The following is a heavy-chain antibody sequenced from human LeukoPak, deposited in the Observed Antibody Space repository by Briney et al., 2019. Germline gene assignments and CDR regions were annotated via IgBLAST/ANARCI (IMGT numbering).Heavy chain of an antibody. CDR1: GFTFSNYN. V-gene: IGHV3-48*01. D-gene: IGHD3-3*01. CDR2: ISSSSSTI. J-gene: IGHJ4*02. Sequence: PGGSLRLSCAASGFTFSNYNMNWVRQAPGKGLGCLSYISSSSSTIYYADSVKGRFTISRDNARNSLYLQMNSLRAEDTAVYYCARDFLEDSYWGQGTLVTVSS. CDR3: ARDFLEDSY.